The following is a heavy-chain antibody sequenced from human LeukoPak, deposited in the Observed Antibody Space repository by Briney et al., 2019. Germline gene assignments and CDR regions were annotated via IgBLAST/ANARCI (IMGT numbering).Heavy chain of an antibody. CDR1: GGSFSGYY. J-gene: IGHJ4*02. CDR2: ISHSAST. D-gene: IGHD3-22*01. CDR3: ARLRHYYDSSGYSIGGFFDY. V-gene: IGHV4-34*01. Sequence: SETLSLTCAVYGGSFSGYYWSWIRQPPGKGLEWIGEISHSASTNYNPSLKSRVTISVDTSKNQFSLKLSSVTAADTAVYYCARLRHYYDSSGYSIGGFFDYWGQGTLVTVSS.